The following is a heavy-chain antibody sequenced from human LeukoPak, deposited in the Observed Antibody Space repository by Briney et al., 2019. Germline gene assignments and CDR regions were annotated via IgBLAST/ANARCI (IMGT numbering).Heavy chain of an antibody. J-gene: IGHJ3*02. CDR2: IRGNGDST. Sequence: GGSLRLSCAASGFTFSSYAINWVRQAPGRGLEWVSAIRGNGDSTYNADSVKGRFTISRDNSKNTLYLQMNSLRAEDTAVYYCAKGRYYVSGNAFDIWGQGTMVNVSS. CDR3: AKGRYYVSGNAFDI. D-gene: IGHD3-16*01. V-gene: IGHV3-23*01. CDR1: GFTFSSYA.